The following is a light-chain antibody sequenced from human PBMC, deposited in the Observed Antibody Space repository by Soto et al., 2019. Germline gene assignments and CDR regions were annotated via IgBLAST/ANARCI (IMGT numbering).Light chain of an antibody. CDR1: RGINNY. V-gene: IGKV1-27*01. Sequence: DIQMTQSPSPLSASVGDRVTITCRASRGINNYLAWYQQKPGQVPKLLIYAASTLQSGVLSRFSGSGSWTDFTLTISRLQPEDVATYYRPKYKRAPVTFCHGRRLEMK. J-gene: IGKJ5*01. CDR2: AAS. CDR3: PKYKRAPVT.